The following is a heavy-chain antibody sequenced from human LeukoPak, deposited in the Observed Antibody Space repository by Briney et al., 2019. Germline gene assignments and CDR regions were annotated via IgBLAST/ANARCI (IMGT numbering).Heavy chain of an antibody. D-gene: IGHD6-25*01. V-gene: IGHV3-30*04. CDR1: GFTFSSYA. CDR3: ARDPDIEAAYYFDY. Sequence: GGSLRLSCAASGFTFSSYAVHWVRQAPGKGLEWVAVISYDGSDKYSADSVKGRFTVSRDNSKNTLYLQMNSLRAEDTAVYYCARDPDIEAAYYFDYWGQGTLVTVSS. J-gene: IGHJ4*02. CDR2: ISYDGSDK.